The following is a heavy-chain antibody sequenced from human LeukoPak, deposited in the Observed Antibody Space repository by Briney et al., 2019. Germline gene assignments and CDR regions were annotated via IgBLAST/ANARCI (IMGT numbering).Heavy chain of an antibody. J-gene: IGHJ4*02. D-gene: IGHD5-18*01. V-gene: IGHV4-31*03. CDR1: GGSISSGGYN. Sequence: SETLSLTRTVSGGSISSGGYNWRWIRQHPGKGLEWIVYIYYSGSTYHNPSLKRRVTISVDTSKNQFSLKLSSVTAADTAVYYCARGGGHSYRQFHYWGQATLVIVSS. CDR3: ARGGGHSYRQFHY. CDR2: IYYSGST.